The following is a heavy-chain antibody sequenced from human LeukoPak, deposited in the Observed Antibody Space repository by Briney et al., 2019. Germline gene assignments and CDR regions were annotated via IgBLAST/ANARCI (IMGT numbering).Heavy chain of an antibody. CDR3: AGLGSTVKGRIDP. CDR1: GYHFTGYH. D-gene: IGHD5/OR15-5a*01. V-gene: IGHV1-2*02. Sequence: ASVKVSCKVSGYHFTGYHFHWVRQAPGQGLEWVGRISTDSGDTIYASKFQGRVAVTRDTSINTAYMELSRLTSDDAAVYYCAGLGSTVKGRIDPWGQGTPVTVSS. J-gene: IGHJ5*02. CDR2: ISTDSGDT.